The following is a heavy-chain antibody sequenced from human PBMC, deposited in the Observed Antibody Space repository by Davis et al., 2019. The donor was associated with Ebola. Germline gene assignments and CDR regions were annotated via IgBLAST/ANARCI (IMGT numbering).Heavy chain of an antibody. V-gene: IGHV1-46*01. J-gene: IGHJ4*02. D-gene: IGHD2-8*01. CDR3: ARGYCTDVVCYELPVIDY. CDR1: GYTFTSYY. CDR2: INPSGGST. Sequence: AASVKVSCTASGYTFTSYYMHWVRQAPGQGLEWMGRINPSGGSTSYAQKFQGRVTMTRDTSTSTVYMELSSLRSDDTAVYYCARGYCTDVVCYELPVIDYWGQGTLVTVSS.